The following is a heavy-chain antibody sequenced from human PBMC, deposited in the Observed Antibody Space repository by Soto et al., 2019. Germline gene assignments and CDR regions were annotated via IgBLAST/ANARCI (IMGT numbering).Heavy chain of an antibody. V-gene: IGHV1-69*13. Sequence: SVKVSCKASGGTFSSYAISWVRQAPGQGLEWMGGIIPIFGTANYAQKFQGRVTITADESTSTAYMELSSLRSEDTAVYYCARGLIRYSYGHRYYYYYYGMDVWGQGTTVTVSS. CDR2: IIPIFGTA. CDR3: ARGLIRYSYGHRYYYYYYGMDV. CDR1: GGTFSSYA. J-gene: IGHJ6*02. D-gene: IGHD5-18*01.